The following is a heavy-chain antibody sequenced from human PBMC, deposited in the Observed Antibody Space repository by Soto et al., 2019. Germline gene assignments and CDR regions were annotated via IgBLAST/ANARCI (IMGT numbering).Heavy chain of an antibody. CDR3: AKGSLYDGMDV. CDR1: GFTFSSYG. J-gene: IGHJ6*02. D-gene: IGHD2-2*02. V-gene: IGHV3-30*18. CDR2: ISYDGSNK. Sequence: PVGSLRLSCAASGFTFSSYGMHWVRQAPGKGLEWVAVISYDGSNKYYADSVKGRFTISRDNSKNTLYLQMNSLRAEDTAVYYCAKGSLYDGMDVWGQGTTVTVSS.